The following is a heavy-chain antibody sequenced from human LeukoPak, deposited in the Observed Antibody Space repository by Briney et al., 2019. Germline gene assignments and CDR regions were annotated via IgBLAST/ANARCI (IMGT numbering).Heavy chain of an antibody. D-gene: IGHD3-10*01. CDR1: GGSISSGSYY. J-gene: IGHJ2*01. V-gene: IGHV4-61*02. CDR3: ARPPRRVVRERNWYFDL. Sequence: PSQTLSLTCTVSGGSISSGSYYWSWIRQPAGKGLEWIGRIYTSGSTNYNPSLKSRVTISVDTSKNQFSLKLSSVTAADTAVYYCARPPRRVVRERNWYFDLWGRGTLVTVSS. CDR2: IYTSGST.